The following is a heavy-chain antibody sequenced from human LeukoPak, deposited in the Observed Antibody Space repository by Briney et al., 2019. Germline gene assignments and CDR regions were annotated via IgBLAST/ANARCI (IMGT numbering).Heavy chain of an antibody. V-gene: IGHV3-23*01. Sequence: GSLRFSCAASGLPFSSYVMSWVRPTPGKGLEWDSAINGSGDTTSYADSVKGRFTISRDNSKNTLYLQMNSLRAEDTAVYYCANPGRVSGSYNPFDYWGQGTLVTVSS. CDR2: INGSGDTT. CDR1: GLPFSSYV. CDR3: ANPGRVSGSYNPFDY. J-gene: IGHJ4*02. D-gene: IGHD3-10*01.